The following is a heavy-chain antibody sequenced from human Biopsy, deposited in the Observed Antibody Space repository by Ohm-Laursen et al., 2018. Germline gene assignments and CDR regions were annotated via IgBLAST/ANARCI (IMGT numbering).Heavy chain of an antibody. CDR2: IYTSGIT. D-gene: IGHD1-14*01. J-gene: IGHJ5*02. CDR1: GGSLSSYS. Sequence: SDTLSLTCTVSGGSLSSYSWSWIRQPAGKGLEWIGQIYTSGITNYNPSLKSRVTMSADTSKTKFSLRVSSVTAADTAVYYCARDRDRRGWFDPWGQGTLVTVSS. CDR3: ARDRDRRGWFDP. V-gene: IGHV4-4*07.